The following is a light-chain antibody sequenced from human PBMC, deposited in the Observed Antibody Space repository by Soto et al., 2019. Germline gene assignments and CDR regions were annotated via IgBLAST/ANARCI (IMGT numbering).Light chain of an antibody. CDR1: QSVSNY. V-gene: IGKV3-20*01. Sequence: EIVMTQSPATLSVSPGERATLSCRASQSVSNYLAWYQQKPGQAPRLLIYAASDRATGIPARFSGSGSGTDFTLTISRLEPEDFAVYYCQQYGSSGTFGQGTKVDIK. CDR2: AAS. J-gene: IGKJ1*01. CDR3: QQYGSSGT.